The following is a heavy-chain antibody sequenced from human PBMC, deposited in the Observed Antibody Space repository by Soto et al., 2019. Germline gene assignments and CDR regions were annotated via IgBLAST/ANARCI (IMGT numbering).Heavy chain of an antibody. CDR3: ARSGDDYGSYIDY. CDR2: INHRGNT. V-gene: IGHV4-38-2*01. J-gene: IGHJ4*02. Sequence: SETLSLTCGVSGYSISSGYYWGWIRQPPGKGLEWIGSINHRGNTYYNPSLKSRITISVDTSRNQVSLKVSSVTAADTAVYYCARSGDDYGSYIDYWGQGTLVTVSS. CDR1: GYSISSGYY. D-gene: IGHD4-17*01.